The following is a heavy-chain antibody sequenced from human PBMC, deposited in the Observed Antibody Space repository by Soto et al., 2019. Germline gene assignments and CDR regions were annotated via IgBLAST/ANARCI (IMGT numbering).Heavy chain of an antibody. Sequence: HPGGSLRLSCAASGFTFSSYGMHWVRQAPGKGLEWVAVIWYDGSNKYYADSVKGRFTISRDNSKNTLYLQMNSLRAEDTAVYYCARDQTGSIAAAGCNGMDVWGQGTTVTVSS. D-gene: IGHD6-13*01. J-gene: IGHJ6*02. V-gene: IGHV3-33*01. CDR1: GFTFSSYG. CDR2: IWYDGSNK. CDR3: ARDQTGSIAAAGCNGMDV.